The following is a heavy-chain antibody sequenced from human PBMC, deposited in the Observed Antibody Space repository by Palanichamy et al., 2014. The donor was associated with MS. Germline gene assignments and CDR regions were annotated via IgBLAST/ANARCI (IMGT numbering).Heavy chain of an antibody. CDR1: GFTFSSYG. J-gene: IGHJ3*02. CDR2: IRYDGSNK. CDR3: AKVDYYDMGDAFDI. D-gene: IGHD3-22*01. V-gene: IGHV3-30*02. Sequence: QVQLVESGGGVVQPGGSLRLSCAASGFTFSSYGMHWVRQAPGKGLEWEAFIRYDGSNKLYADSVKGRFTISRDNSKNTLYLQMNSLRAEDTALYYCAKVDYYDMGDAFDIWGQGTMVTVS.